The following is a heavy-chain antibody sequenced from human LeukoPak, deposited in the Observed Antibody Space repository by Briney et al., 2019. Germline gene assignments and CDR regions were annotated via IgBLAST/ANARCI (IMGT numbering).Heavy chain of an antibody. D-gene: IGHD6-13*01. J-gene: IGHJ4*02. CDR1: GASISSYY. CDR2: IYTSGST. V-gene: IGHV4-4*07. CDR3: AREGVENSSWYPLDS. Sequence: SETLSLTCTVSGASISSYYWSWVRQPAGEGLEGIGRIYTSGSTNYKPSLKSRVTMSVDTSKNQFSLKLTSVTATATAVYYCAREGVENSSWYPLDSWGPGTLVTVSS.